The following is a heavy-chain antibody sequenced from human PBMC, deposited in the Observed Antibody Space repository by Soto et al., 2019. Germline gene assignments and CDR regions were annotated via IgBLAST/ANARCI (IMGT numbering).Heavy chain of an antibody. CDR1: GFTFSSYG. CDR2: ISYDGSNK. D-gene: IGHD6-19*01. V-gene: IGHV3-30*18. Sequence: GGSLRLSCAASGFTFSSYGMHWVRQAPGKGLEWVAVISYDGSNKYYADSVKGRFTISRDNSKNTLYLQMNSLRAEDAAVYYCAKDHRRIAVAAPLGPWGQGTLVTVSS. CDR3: AKDHRRIAVAAPLGP. J-gene: IGHJ5*02.